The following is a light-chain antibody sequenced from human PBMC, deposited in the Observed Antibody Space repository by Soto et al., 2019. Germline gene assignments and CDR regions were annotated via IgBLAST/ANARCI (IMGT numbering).Light chain of an antibody. J-gene: IGLJ1*01. CDR1: SSNIGSNT. CDR3: AAWDDRLNGYV. V-gene: IGLV1-44*01. Sequence: QSVLTQPPSASGTPGQRVAISCSGSSSNIGSNTVNWYQHLPGTAPKLLIYSENQRPSGVPDRFSGSKSGTSASLAISGLQSEDEADYYCAAWDDRLNGYVFXTGTKVTVL. CDR2: SEN.